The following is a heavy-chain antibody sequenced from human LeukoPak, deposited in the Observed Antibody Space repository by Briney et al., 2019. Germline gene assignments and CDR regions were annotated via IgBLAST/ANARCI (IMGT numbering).Heavy chain of an antibody. Sequence: PGGSLRLSCAASGFTFSSYAMSWVRQAPGKGLEWVANIKQDGSEKYYVDSVKGRFTISRDNAKNSLYLQMNSLRAEDTAVYYCARVYYYDSSGYEYWGQGTLVTVSS. V-gene: IGHV3-7*01. J-gene: IGHJ4*02. D-gene: IGHD3-22*01. CDR2: IKQDGSEK. CDR3: ARVYYYDSSGYEY. CDR1: GFTFSSYA.